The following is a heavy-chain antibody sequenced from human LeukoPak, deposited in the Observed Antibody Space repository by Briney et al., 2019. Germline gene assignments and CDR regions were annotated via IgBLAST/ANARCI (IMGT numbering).Heavy chain of an antibody. Sequence: GGSLRLSCAASGFTFDDYAMHWVRQAPGKGLEWVSGISWNSGSIGYADSVKGRFTISRDNAKNSLYLQMNSLRAEDTALYYCAKGPRGDYGDYYSLFDYWGQGTLVTVSS. D-gene: IGHD4-17*01. V-gene: IGHV3-9*01. CDR1: GFTFDDYA. J-gene: IGHJ4*02. CDR3: AKGPRGDYGDYYSLFDY. CDR2: ISWNSGSI.